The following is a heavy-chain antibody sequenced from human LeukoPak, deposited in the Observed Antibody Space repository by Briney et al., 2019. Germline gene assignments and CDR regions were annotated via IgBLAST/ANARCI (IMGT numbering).Heavy chain of an antibody. Sequence: PGGSLRFSGAASGFTVSSNYMSWVRQAPGKGLEWVSLIYSGGVTYYADSVKGRFIISRDNSKNTLFLQMNSLRAEDTAVYYCARAPSGWSDYWYFDLWGRGTLVTVSS. V-gene: IGHV3-53*01. CDR1: GFTVSSNY. CDR3: ARAPSGWSDYWYFDL. J-gene: IGHJ2*01. CDR2: IYSGGVT. D-gene: IGHD6-19*01.